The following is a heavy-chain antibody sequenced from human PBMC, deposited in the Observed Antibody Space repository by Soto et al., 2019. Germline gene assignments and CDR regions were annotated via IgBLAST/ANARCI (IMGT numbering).Heavy chain of an antibody. Sequence: PSETLSLTCAVYGGSFSGYYWTWIRQPPGTGLEWIGYIYYSGSTYYNPSLKSRVTISVDTSKNQFSLKLSSVTAADTAVYYCARVGGINWFDPWGQGTLVTVSS. J-gene: IGHJ5*02. CDR1: GGSFSGYY. CDR2: IYYSGST. CDR3: ARVGGINWFDP. V-gene: IGHV4-34*01. D-gene: IGHD3-16*01.